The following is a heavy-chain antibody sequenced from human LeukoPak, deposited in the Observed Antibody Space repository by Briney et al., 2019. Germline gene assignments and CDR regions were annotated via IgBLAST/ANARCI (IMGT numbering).Heavy chain of an antibody. CDR2: ILNDGNNK. J-gene: IGHJ5*02. Sequence: GRSLRLSCVVSGFTFRSYAMHWVRQAPGKGLEWVAVILNDGNNKYYADSVEGRFTVSRDNSKNTLYLQMNSLRAEDTVVYYCARGNKTFDPWGQGTLVTVSS. CDR1: GFTFRSYA. D-gene: IGHD2/OR15-2a*01. V-gene: IGHV3-30*04. CDR3: ARGNKTFDP.